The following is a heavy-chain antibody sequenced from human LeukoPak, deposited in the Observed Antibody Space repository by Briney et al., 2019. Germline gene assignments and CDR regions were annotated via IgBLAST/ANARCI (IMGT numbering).Heavy chain of an antibody. Sequence: PGGSLRLSCAVSGLTFTDYRMNWVRQATGKGLEWVDSLRQDGGEKSYVDSVKGRFTISRDNTKISLYLQINSLRDADTSVYYCARDRSGAGLCFDLWGQGTLGPGSS. CDR3: ARDRSGAGLCFDL. CDR2: LRQDGGEK. D-gene: IGHD6-13*01. CDR1: GLTFTDYR. V-gene: IGHV3-7*01. J-gene: IGHJ4*01.